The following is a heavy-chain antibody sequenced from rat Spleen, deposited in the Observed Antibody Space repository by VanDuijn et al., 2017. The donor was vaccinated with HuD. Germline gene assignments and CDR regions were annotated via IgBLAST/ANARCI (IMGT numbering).Heavy chain of an antibody. CDR3: TTSAGWGFAY. V-gene: IGHV5-27*01. J-gene: IGHJ3*01. CDR2: ISTCGGST. CDR1: GFTFSNYY. Sequence: EVQLVESGGGLVQPGRSLKLSCAASGFTFSNYYMAWVRQAPTKGLEWVAYISTCGGSTYYLDSVKGRLTISRDNAKSTLYLQMDSLRSEETDTYYCTTSAGWGFAYWGQGTLVTVSS. D-gene: IGHD1-12*02.